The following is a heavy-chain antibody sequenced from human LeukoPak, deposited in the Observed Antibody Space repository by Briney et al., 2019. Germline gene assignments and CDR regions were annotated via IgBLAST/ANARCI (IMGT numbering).Heavy chain of an antibody. Sequence: GGFLRLSCAASGFTFSSYWMHWVRQAPGKGLVWVSRINSDGSSTSYADSVKGRFTISRDNAKNTLYLQMNSLRAEDTAVYYCARVGAATYAFDIWGQGTMVTVSS. V-gene: IGHV3-74*01. CDR1: GFTFSSYW. D-gene: IGHD3-16*01. CDR2: INSDGSST. J-gene: IGHJ3*02. CDR3: ARVGAATYAFDI.